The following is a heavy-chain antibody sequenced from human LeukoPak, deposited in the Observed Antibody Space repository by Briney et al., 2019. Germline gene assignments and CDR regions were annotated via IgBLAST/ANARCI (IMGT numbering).Heavy chain of an antibody. D-gene: IGHD6-6*01. Sequence: PSETLSLTCAVYGGSFSGYYWGWIRQPPRQGLEWIGTRYHSGSTYYNPSLKSRVTISVDTSKNQFSLKLSSVSAADTAVYYCARDSRYSSSSGGNMDVWGKGTTVTVSS. CDR2: RYHSGST. V-gene: IGHV4-38-2*02. J-gene: IGHJ6*03. CDR1: GGSFSGYY. CDR3: ARDSRYSSSSGGNMDV.